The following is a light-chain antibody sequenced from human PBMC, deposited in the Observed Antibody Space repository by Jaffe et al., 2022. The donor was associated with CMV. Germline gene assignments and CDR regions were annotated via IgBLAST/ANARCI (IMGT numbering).Light chain of an antibody. CDR2: YAS. Sequence: EILMTQSPATLSVSPRETVTLSCRASQSVDNSLAWYQLKPGQAPRLLFYYASIRATGIPGRFSGSGSGTKFTLTISGLQSEDFAVYYCQQYHKWPRTFGQGTKVEVK. V-gene: IGKV3-15*01. J-gene: IGKJ1*01. CDR1: QSVDNS. CDR3: QQYHKWPRT.